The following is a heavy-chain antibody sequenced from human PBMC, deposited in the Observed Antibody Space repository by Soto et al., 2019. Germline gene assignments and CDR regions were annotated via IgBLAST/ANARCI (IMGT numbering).Heavy chain of an antibody. CDR2: IYYSGST. J-gene: IGHJ4*02. V-gene: IGHV4-39*01. Sequence: PSETLSLTCTVSGGSTSSSSYYWGWIRQPPGKGLEWIGSIYYSGSTYYNPSLKSRVTISVDTSKNQFSLKLSSVTAADTAVYYCARRLSSTVAGTIGFDYWGQGTLVTVSS. CDR3: ARRLSSTVAGTIGFDY. CDR1: GGSTSSSSYY. D-gene: IGHD6-19*01.